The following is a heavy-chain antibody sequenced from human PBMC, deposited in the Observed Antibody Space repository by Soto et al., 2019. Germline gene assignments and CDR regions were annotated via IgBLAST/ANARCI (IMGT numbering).Heavy chain of an antibody. Sequence: QVQLVQSGAEVKKPGSSVKVSCKASGGTFSSYAISWVRQAPGQGLEWMGGITPIFGTANYAQKFQGRVTSAADXXTXPXXMELSSLRSEDTAVYYCARGPIVVVTAISDWYFDLWGRGTLVTVSS. CDR1: GGTFSSYA. V-gene: IGHV1-69*12. J-gene: IGHJ2*01. CDR2: ITPIFGTA. CDR3: ARGPIVVVTAISDWYFDL. D-gene: IGHD2-21*02.